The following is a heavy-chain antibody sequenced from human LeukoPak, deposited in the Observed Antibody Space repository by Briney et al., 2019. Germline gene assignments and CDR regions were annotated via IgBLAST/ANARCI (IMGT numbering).Heavy chain of an antibody. D-gene: IGHD6-6*01. CDR2: ISSSSSTI. J-gene: IGHJ5*02. V-gene: IGHV3-48*01. CDR3: ARRAARGRFDP. CDR1: EFSFSSYN. Sequence: PGGSLRLSCAASEFSFSSYNLNWLRQAPGKGLEWVSYISSSSSTIYYADSVKGRFTISRDNAKNSLYLQMHSLRAEDMAVYYCARRAARGRFDPWGQGTLVTVSS.